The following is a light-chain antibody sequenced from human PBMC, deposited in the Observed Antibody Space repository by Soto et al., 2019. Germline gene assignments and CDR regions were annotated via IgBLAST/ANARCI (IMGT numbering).Light chain of an antibody. J-gene: IGLJ2*01. CDR2: EVS. CDR3: SSYTDSSTLVV. Sequence: QSALTQPASVSGSPGQSITISCTGTSSDVGGYNYVSWFQQHPGKTPKLMIFEVSYRPSGVSNRFSGSKSGNTASLTISGLQPEDEAEYYCSSYTDSSTLVVFGGGTKLTVL. V-gene: IGLV2-14*01. CDR1: SSDVGGYNY.